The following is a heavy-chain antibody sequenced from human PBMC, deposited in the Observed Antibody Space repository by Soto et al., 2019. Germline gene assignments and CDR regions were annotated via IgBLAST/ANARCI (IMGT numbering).Heavy chain of an antibody. CDR3: ASVAI. D-gene: IGHD5-12*01. J-gene: IGHJ4*02. CDR1: GFTFSNYW. V-gene: IGHV3-7*01. CDR2: IKQDGTEK. Sequence: GSLRLSCAASGFTFSNYWMSWVRQAPGKGLEWVANIKQDGTEKNYVDSVRGRFTISRDNAKNSLDLQMNSLTAEDTAVYYCASVAIWGQGTLVPVSS.